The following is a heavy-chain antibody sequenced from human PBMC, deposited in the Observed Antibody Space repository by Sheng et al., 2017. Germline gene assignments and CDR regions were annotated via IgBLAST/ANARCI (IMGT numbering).Heavy chain of an antibody. V-gene: IGHV3-48*03. Sequence: EVQLVESGGDLVQPGGSLRLSCVASGFTFNTYEMNWVRQAPGKGLEWVSYISSSSALIFYADSVKGRFTISRDNAKNSLYLQMNSLSAEDTAIYYCVRSDVVVTVMGAFDFWGQGTMVTVSS. CDR2: ISSSSALI. J-gene: IGHJ3*01. CDR3: VRSDVVVTVMGAFDF. CDR1: GFTFNTYE. D-gene: IGHD2-21*02.